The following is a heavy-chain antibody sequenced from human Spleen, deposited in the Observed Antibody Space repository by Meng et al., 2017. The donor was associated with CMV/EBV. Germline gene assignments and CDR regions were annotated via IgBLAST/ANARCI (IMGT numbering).Heavy chain of an antibody. Sequence: ASVKVSRKTPGYTFTTYDINWVRQATGKGPEWMGWMNPYSFNTGYAQKFQGRITMTRNTSISTAFMELTSLTAEDAAVYYCARGLQGAFFYGMDVWGQGTTVTVSS. V-gene: IGHV1-8*01. D-gene: IGHD4/OR15-4a*01. J-gene: IGHJ6*02. CDR2: MNPYSFNT. CDR1: GYTFTTYD. CDR3: ARGLQGAFFYGMDV.